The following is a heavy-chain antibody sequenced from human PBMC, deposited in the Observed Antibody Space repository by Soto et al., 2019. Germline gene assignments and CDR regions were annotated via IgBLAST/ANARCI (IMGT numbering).Heavy chain of an antibody. Sequence: ASVKVSCKASGYTFTSYAMHWVRQAPGQRLEWMGWINAGNGNTKYSQKFQGRVTITSDTSASTAYMKLSSLRSEDTAMYYCARDTQRDWLSNYYYYYMDVWGKGTTVTVSS. CDR3: ARDTQRDWLSNYYYYYMDV. V-gene: IGHV1-3*01. J-gene: IGHJ6*03. CDR2: INAGNGNT. CDR1: GYTFTSYA. D-gene: IGHD3-9*01.